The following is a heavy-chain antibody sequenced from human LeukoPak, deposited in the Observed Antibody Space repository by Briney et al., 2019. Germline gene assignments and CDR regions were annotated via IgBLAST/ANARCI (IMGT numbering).Heavy chain of an antibody. V-gene: IGHV3-30*18. D-gene: IGHD5-18*01. CDR1: GFTFSNYG. CDR3: AKGLKTAVGPYMGYHYYMDV. CDR2: ISYVGTNK. Sequence: PGRSLRLSCAASGFTFSNYGMHWVRQAPGKGLGGVAVISYVGTNKHYADSVKGRFTISRDNSKSTLSLQMISLRAEDTALYYCAKGLKTAVGPYMGYHYYMDVWGKGTTVTVSS. J-gene: IGHJ6*03.